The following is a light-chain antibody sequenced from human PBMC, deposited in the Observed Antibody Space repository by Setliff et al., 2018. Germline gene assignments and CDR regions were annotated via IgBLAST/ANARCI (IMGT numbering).Light chain of an antibody. CDR2: DVS. CDR3: SSYTRSSTQV. J-gene: IGLJ1*01. V-gene: IGLV2-11*01. CDR1: SSDVGGYKY. Sequence: QSALAQPRSVSGSPGQSVTISCTGTSSDVGGYKYVSWYQQHPGKAPKLMIYDVSKRPSGVPDRFSGSKSGNTASLTISGLQAEDEADYYCSSYTRSSTQVFGTGTKVTVL.